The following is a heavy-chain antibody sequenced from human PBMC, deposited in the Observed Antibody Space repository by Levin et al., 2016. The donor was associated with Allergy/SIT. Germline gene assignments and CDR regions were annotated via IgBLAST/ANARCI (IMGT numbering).Heavy chain of an antibody. Sequence: GGSLRLSCAASGFNFNIYWIHWVRQAPGEGLLWVSRINPDGHNTDYADSVRGRFTLSRDNAKNSVYLQMNSLRDEDTAVYYCARESFSVYFWDGYTFFDFWGQGTLVAVSS. CDR3: ARESFSVYFWDGYTFFDF. CDR1: GFNFNIYW. J-gene: IGHJ4*02. CDR2: INPDGHNT. V-gene: IGHV3-74*01. D-gene: IGHD3-3*01.